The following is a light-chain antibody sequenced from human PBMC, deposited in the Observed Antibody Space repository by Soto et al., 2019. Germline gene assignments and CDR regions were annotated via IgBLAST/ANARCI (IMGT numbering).Light chain of an antibody. J-gene: IGKJ1*01. Sequence: IDKRQWPRSLPGTPGEPASISCSTSQSLLHSNGYNYMDYYLQKPGQPPQHLSVLRVERASGVPDRFRGSGSGTDVTVKYSRVKAEYVRVYYCMQGLQSPPPLAQGTKVDIK. CDR3: MQGLQSPPP. CDR2: LRV. V-gene: IGKV2-28*01. CDR1: QSLLHSNGYNY.